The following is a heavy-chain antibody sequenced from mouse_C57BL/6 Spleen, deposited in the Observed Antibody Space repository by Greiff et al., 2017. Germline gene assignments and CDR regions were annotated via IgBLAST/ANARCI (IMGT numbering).Heavy chain of an antibody. CDR3: ARDGVRSMDY. CDR1: GFTFSDYY. J-gene: IGHJ4*01. Sequence: EVQLVESEGGLVQPGSSMKLSCTASGFTFSDYYMAWVRQVPEKGLEWVANINYDGSSTYYLDSLKSRFIISRDNAKNILYLQMSSLKSEDTATYYCARDGVRSMDYWGQGTSVTVSS. V-gene: IGHV5-16*01. D-gene: IGHD1-1*01. CDR2: INYDGSST.